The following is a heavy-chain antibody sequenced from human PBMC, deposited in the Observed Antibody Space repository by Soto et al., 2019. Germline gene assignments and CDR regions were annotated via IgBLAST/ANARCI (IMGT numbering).Heavy chain of an antibody. V-gene: IGHV1-46*03. Sequence: ASVKVSCKASGYTFTSYYMHWVRQAPGQGLEWMGIINPSGGSTSYAQKFQGRVTMTRDTSTSTVYMELSSLRSEDTAVYYCARDVVAIYYDSSGPPPFVDYWGQGTLVTVSS. CDR3: ARDVVAIYYDSSGPPPFVDY. CDR2: INPSGGST. CDR1: GYTFTSYY. D-gene: IGHD3-22*01. J-gene: IGHJ4*02.